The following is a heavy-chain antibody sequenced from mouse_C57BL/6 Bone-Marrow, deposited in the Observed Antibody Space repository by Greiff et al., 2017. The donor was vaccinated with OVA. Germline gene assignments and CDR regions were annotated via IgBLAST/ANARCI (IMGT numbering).Heavy chain of an antibody. CDR3: ARLRNYYGSTLYYFDY. Sequence: VQLQQPGAELVRPGTSVKLSCKASGYTFTSYWMHWVKQRPAQGLEWIGVIDPSDSYTNYNQKFKGKATLTVDTSSGTAYMQLSSLTSEDSAVYYCARLRNYYGSTLYYFDYWGQGTTLTVSS. CDR1: GYTFTSYW. V-gene: IGHV1-59*01. D-gene: IGHD1-1*01. CDR2: IDPSDSYT. J-gene: IGHJ2*01.